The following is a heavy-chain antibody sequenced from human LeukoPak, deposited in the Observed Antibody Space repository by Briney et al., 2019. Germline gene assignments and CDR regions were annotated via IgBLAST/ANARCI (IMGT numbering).Heavy chain of an antibody. CDR1: GGSISSPNW. D-gene: IGHD1-26*01. J-gene: IGHJ3*02. CDR3: ARHIMGDPLRAFDI. Sequence: TSETLSLTCAVSGGSISSPNWWSWVRQSPGKGLEWIGEIYHSGTTNYHPSLKSRVTISLDTSKNQFSLRMTSVTATDTAVYYCARHIMGDPLRAFDIWGQGTMVTVSS. V-gene: IGHV4-4*02. CDR2: IYHSGTT.